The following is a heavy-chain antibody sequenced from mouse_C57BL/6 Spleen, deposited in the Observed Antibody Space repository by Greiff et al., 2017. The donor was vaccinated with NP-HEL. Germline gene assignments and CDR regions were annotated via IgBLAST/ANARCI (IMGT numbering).Heavy chain of an antibody. J-gene: IGHJ2*01. CDR1: GFTFSSYA. CDR3: TREGTGTGFDY. D-gene: IGHD4-1*01. V-gene: IGHV5-9-1*02. CDR2: ISSGGDYL. Sequence: EVKLEESGEGLVKPGGSLKLSCAASGFTFSSYAMSWVRQTPETRLEWVAYISSGGDYLYYADTVKGRFTISRDNARNTLYLQMSSLKSEDTAMYYCTREGTGTGFDYWGQGTTLTVSS.